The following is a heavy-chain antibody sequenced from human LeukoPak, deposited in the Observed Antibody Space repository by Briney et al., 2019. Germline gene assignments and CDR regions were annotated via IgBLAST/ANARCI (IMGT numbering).Heavy chain of an antibody. V-gene: IGHV1-69*06. CDR2: IIPIFGTA. CDR1: GGTFSSYA. D-gene: IGHD6-13*01. Sequence: GASVKVSCKASGGTFSSYAISWVRQAPGQGLEWMGGIIPIFGTANYAQKFQGRVTITADKSTSIAYMELSSLRSEDTAVYYCARASSSWYVGLSYYYYYYMDVWGKGTTVTISS. J-gene: IGHJ6*03. CDR3: ARASSSWYVGLSYYYYYYMDV.